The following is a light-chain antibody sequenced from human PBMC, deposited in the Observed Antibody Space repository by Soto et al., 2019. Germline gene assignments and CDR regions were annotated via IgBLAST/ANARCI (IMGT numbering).Light chain of an antibody. CDR2: KAS. J-gene: IGKJ3*01. V-gene: IGKV1-5*03. CDR1: QSISSW. Sequence: DIQMTQSPSTLSASVGDRVTITCRASQSISSWLAWYQQKPGKAPKLLIYKASSLESGVPSRFSGSGSGTEFTLTISSLQPDDFAIYHCQQYISYPFTFGPGTKVDIK. CDR3: QQYISYPFT.